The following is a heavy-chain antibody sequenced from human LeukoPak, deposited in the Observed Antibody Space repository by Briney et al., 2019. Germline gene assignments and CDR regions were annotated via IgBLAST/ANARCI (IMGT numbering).Heavy chain of an antibody. CDR3: ARDLGSSWYKGGDY. CDR1: GGTFSSYG. J-gene: IGHJ4*02. D-gene: IGHD6-13*01. CDR2: ISAYNGNT. Sequence: ASVKVSCKASGGTFSSYGISWVRQAPGQGLEWMGWISAYNGNTNYAQKLQGRVTMTTDTSTSTAYMELRSLRSDDTAVYYCARDLGSSWYKGGDYWGQGTLVTVSS. V-gene: IGHV1-18*01.